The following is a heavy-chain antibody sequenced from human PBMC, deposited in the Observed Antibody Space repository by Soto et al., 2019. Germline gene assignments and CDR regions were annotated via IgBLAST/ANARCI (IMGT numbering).Heavy chain of an antibody. Sequence: GESLKISCKGSGYSFISYWIGWVRQMPGKGLEWMGIIYPGDSDTRYSPSFQGQVTISADKSISTAYLQWSSLKASDTAMYYCARQGDCSGGSCYPYYYYYYMDVWGKGTTVTVSS. CDR3: ARQGDCSGGSCYPYYYYYYMDV. D-gene: IGHD2-15*01. CDR2: IYPGDSDT. V-gene: IGHV5-51*01. J-gene: IGHJ6*03. CDR1: GYSFISYW.